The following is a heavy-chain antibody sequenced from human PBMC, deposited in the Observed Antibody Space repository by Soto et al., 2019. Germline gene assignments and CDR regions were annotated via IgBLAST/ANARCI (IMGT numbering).Heavy chain of an antibody. V-gene: IGHV4-31*03. CDR3: ARDPRPWAAAGEEYFQH. CDR2: IYYSGST. CDR1: GGSISSGGYY. D-gene: IGHD6-13*01. J-gene: IGHJ1*01. Sequence: SETLSLTCTVSGGSISSGGYYWSWIRQHPGKGLEWIGYIYYSGSTYYNPSLKSRVTVSVDTSKNQFSLKLSSVTAADTAVYYCARDPRPWAAAGEEYFQHWGQGTLVTVSS.